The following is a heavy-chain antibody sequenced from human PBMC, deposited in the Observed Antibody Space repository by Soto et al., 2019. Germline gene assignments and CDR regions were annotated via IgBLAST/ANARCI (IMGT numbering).Heavy chain of an antibody. J-gene: IGHJ4*02. D-gene: IGHD3-3*02. Sequence: GGSLRLSCAASGFTFSSYAMHWVRQAPGKGLEWVAVISYDGSNKYYADSVKGRFTISRDNSKNTLYLQMSSLRVEDTAAYSSGRALLPRGHCDYCRKRTMLT. CDR2: ISYDGSNK. CDR1: GFTFSSYA. V-gene: IGHV3-30-3*01. CDR3: GRALLPRGHCDY.